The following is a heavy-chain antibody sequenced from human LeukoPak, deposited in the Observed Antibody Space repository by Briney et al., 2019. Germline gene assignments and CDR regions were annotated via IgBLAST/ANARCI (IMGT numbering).Heavy chain of an antibody. CDR2: IYHSGST. CDR3: ARAAAGPAYYYYMDV. V-gene: IGHV4-38-2*02. Sequence: PSETLSLTCTVSGYSISSGYYWGWIRQPPGKGLEWIGSIYHSGSTYYNPSLKSRVTISVDTSKNQFSLKLSSVTAADTAVYYCARAAAGPAYYYYMDVWGKGTTVTVSS. D-gene: IGHD6-13*01. CDR1: GYSISSGYY. J-gene: IGHJ6*03.